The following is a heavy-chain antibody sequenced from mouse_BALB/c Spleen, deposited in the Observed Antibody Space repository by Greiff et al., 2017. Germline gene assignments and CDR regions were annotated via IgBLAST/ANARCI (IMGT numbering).Heavy chain of an antibody. J-gene: IGHJ4*01. CDR3: TIGGIYDGYPMDY. V-gene: IGHV1-69*02. Sequence: QVQLQQPGAELVRPGASVKLSCKASGYTFTSYWINWVKQRPGQGLEWIGNIYPSDSYTNYNQKFKDKATLTVDKSSSTAYMQLSSPTSEGSAVYYCTIGGIYDGYPMDYWGQGTSVTVSS. CDR2: IYPSDSYT. D-gene: IGHD2-3*01. CDR1: GYTFTSYW.